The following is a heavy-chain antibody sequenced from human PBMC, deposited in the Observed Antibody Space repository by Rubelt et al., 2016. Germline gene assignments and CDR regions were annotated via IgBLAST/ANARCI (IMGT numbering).Heavy chain of an antibody. Sequence: VQLVESGGGVVQPGRSLRLSCADSGFTFSSYAMHWVRQAPGKGLEWVAVISYDVVNKFYADSVRGRFTISRDNSKNTLYLEMNDLRPEDTAVYYCASQISSGWYGDDYWGQGTLVTVSS. J-gene: IGHJ4*02. CDR2: ISYDVVNK. V-gene: IGHV3-30*04. CDR1: GFTFSSYA. D-gene: IGHD6-19*01. CDR3: ASQISSGWYGDDY.